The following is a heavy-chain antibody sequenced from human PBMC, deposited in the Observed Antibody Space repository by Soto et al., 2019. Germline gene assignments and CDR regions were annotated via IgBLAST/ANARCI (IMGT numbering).Heavy chain of an antibody. CDR3: AESYDGSVSYYHYVQH. Sequence: EVQLLESGGGLVQPGGSLRLSCAASGFIFSNYVMTWVRQAPGQGLEWVSAISGGGSYTYYADSVRGRFTISRDNARKTVYLQMNSLRAEDTAVYYCAESYDGSVSYYHYVQHWGRGTLVAVSS. D-gene: IGHD3-22*01. CDR2: ISGGGSYT. CDR1: GFIFSNYV. V-gene: IGHV3-23*01. J-gene: IGHJ1*01.